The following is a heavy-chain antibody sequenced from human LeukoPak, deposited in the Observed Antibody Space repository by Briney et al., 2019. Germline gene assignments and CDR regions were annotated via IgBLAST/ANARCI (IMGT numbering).Heavy chain of an antibody. CDR3: ARSAGYMDV. CDR1: GGSFSGYY. Sequence: PSETLSLTCAVYGGSFSGYYWSWIRQPPGKGLEWIGEINHSGSTNYNPSLKSRVTISVDTSKNQFSLKLSSVTAADTAVYYCARSAGYMDVWGKGTTVTVYS. V-gene: IGHV4-34*01. J-gene: IGHJ6*03. CDR2: INHSGST.